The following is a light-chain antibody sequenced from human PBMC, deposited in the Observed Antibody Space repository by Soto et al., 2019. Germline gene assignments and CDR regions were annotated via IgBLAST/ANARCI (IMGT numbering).Light chain of an antibody. V-gene: IGKV2-28*01. J-gene: IGKJ5*01. CDR3: MKPLQPPIT. CDR1: QSLLHSNGYNY. CDR2: LGS. Sequence: DIVMTQSPLSLPVTPGEPASISCRSSQSLLHSNGYNYLDWYLQKPGQSPQLLIYLGSNRASGVPERLGGIGSGTDFTQKIRRVEAEDVGVYYCMKPLQPPITFGKGTQLE.